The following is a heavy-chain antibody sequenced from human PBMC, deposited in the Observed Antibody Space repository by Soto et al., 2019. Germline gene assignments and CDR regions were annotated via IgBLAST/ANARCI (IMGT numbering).Heavy chain of an antibody. J-gene: IGHJ6*03. Sequence: SETLSLTCTVSGGSISSHYWSWIRQPPGKGLEWIGYIYISGSTNYNPSLRSRVTMSVDTSKNQFSLKLNSVTAADTAVYYCASYDILTGRSYYYYMDVWGKGTTVTVSS. CDR1: GGSISSHY. CDR3: ASYDILTGRSYYYYMDV. D-gene: IGHD3-9*01. V-gene: IGHV4-59*11. CDR2: IYISGST.